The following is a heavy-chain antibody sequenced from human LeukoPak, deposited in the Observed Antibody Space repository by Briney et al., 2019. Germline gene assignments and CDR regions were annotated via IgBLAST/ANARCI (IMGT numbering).Heavy chain of an antibody. Sequence: GASVKVSCKASGYTFTGYYMHWVRQAPGQGLEWMGWINPDSGGTNYAQKFQGRVTMTRDTSISTAYMELSRLRSDDTAVYYCARRAVAGPASLDFQHWGQGTLVTVSS. V-gene: IGHV1-2*02. CDR2: INPDSGGT. J-gene: IGHJ1*01. CDR1: GYTFTGYY. D-gene: IGHD6-19*01. CDR3: ARRAVAGPASLDFQH.